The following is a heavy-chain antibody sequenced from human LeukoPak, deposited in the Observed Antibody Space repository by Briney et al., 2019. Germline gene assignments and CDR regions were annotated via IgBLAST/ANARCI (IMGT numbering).Heavy chain of an antibody. CDR1: GCKFDDYG. CDR3: AKGRGAATTYGMNV. V-gene: IGHV3-9*01. J-gene: IGHJ6*02. Sequence: GGSLTLSCAASGCKFDDYGRPWVRQAPGKGLEWVSSIPWTKSGVCYADSVKGRCPISTDTAKNSLYLELRSLRAEDTAVYYCAKGRGAATTYGMNVWGRGTTVIVSS. CDR2: IPWTKSGV. D-gene: IGHD2-15*01.